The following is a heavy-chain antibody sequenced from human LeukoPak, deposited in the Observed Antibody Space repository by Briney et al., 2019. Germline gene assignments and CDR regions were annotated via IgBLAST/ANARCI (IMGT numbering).Heavy chain of an antibody. D-gene: IGHD2-2*01. Sequence: GASVKVSCKASGYTFTGYYMHWVRQAPGQGLEWMGWINPNSGGTNYAQKSQGRVTMTRDTSISTAYMELSRLRSDDTAVYYCAQLGYCSSTSCYPFDYWGQGTLVTVSS. CDR1: GYTFTGYY. CDR2: INPNSGGT. CDR3: AQLGYCSSTSCYPFDY. V-gene: IGHV1-2*02. J-gene: IGHJ4*02.